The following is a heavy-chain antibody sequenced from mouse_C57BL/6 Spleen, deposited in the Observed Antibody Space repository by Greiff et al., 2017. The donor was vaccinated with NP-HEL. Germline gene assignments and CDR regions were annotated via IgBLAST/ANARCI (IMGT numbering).Heavy chain of an antibody. J-gene: IGHJ4*01. D-gene: IGHD2-4*01. CDR2: IDPENGDT. CDR1: GFNIKDDY. CDR3: TTDYDYDDYAMDY. Sequence: VQLQQPGAELVRPGASVKLSCTASGFNIKDDYMHWVKQRPEQGLEWIGWIDPENGDTEYASKFQGKATITADTSSNTAYLQLSSLTSEDTAVYYCTTDYDYDDYAMDYWGQGTSVTVSS. V-gene: IGHV14-4*01.